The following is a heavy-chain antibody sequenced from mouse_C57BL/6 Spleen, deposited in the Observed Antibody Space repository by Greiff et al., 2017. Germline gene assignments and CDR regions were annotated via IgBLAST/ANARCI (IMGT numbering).Heavy chain of an antibody. CDR2: INPSTGGT. J-gene: IGHJ4*01. CDR1: GYSFTGYY. V-gene: IGHV1-42*01. CDR3: ARTVSYYGSSYAMDY. Sequence: VQLKESGPELVKPGASVKISCKASGYSFTGYYMNWVKQSPEKSLEWIGEINPSTGGTTYNQKFKAKATLTVDKSSSTAYMQLKSLTSEDSAVYYCARTVSYYGSSYAMDYWGQGTSVTVSS. D-gene: IGHD1-1*01.